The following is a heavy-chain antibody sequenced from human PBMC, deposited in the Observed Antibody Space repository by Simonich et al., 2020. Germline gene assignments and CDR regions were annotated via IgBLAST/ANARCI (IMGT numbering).Heavy chain of an antibody. D-gene: IGHD6-13*01. CDR1: GGSFSGYY. Sequence: QVQLQQWGAGLLKPSETLSLTCAVYGGSFSGYYWSWIRQPPGKGLEWFWEIKHSESTNYNPSLKSRVTISVDTSKNQFSLKLSSVTAADTAVYYCARGLRVAAAGTAFQHWGQGTLVTVSS. J-gene: IGHJ1*01. V-gene: IGHV4-34*01. CDR3: ARGLRVAAAGTAFQH. CDR2: IKHSEST.